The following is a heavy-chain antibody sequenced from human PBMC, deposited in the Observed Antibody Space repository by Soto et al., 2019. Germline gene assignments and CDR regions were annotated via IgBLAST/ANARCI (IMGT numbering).Heavy chain of an antibody. D-gene: IGHD6-13*01. CDR1: GFTFSSYG. CDR3: AKRPLIAAAGPGPFDY. J-gene: IGHJ4*02. Sequence: GGSLRLSCAASGFTFSSYGMHWVRQAPGKGLEWVAVISYDGSNKYYADSVKGRFTISRDNSKNTLDLQMNSLRAEDTAVYYCAKRPLIAAAGPGPFDYWGQGTLVTVSS. V-gene: IGHV3-30*18. CDR2: ISYDGSNK.